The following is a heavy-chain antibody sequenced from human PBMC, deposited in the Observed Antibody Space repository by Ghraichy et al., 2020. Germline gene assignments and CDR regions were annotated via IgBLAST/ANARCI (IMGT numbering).Heavy chain of an antibody. CDR2: INISSSTI. CDR1: EFIFSTYN. Sequence: LSLTCAASEFIFSTYNMNWVRQAPGRGLEWVSYINISSSTIPSSESVKGRFPISRDNAKNSLYLQMNILRAEDTSVYYCARGNGSGRNWFDPWGQGTLVTVSS. CDR3: ARGNGSGRNWFDP. J-gene: IGHJ5*02. D-gene: IGHD3-10*01. V-gene: IGHV3-48*01.